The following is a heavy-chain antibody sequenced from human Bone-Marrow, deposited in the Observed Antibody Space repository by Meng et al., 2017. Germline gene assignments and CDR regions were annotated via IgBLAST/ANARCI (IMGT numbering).Heavy chain of an antibody. J-gene: IGHJ4*02. CDR2: INSDGSST. CDR3: ARDRAAAGIYDY. Sequence: VQLVVSGGGLVQPGGSLRLSCAASGFTFSSYWMHWVRQAPGKGLVWVSRINSDGSSTSYADSMKGQFTISRDNAKNTLYLQMNSLRAEDTAVYYCARDRAAAGIYDYWGQGTLVTVSS. D-gene: IGHD6-13*01. V-gene: IGHV3/OR16-13*01. CDR1: GFTFSSYW.